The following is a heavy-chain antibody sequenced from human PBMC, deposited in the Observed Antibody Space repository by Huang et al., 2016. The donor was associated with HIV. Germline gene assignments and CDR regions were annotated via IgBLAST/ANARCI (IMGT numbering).Heavy chain of an antibody. V-gene: IGHV3-30*07. CDR2: RSYDGTRK. J-gene: IGHJ4*02. CDR1: GFSFSNYA. D-gene: IGHD4-4*01. Sequence: QVQLVESGGGVVQPGRSLRLSCVASGFSFSNYAVHWVRQAPGKGREWVAVRSYDGTRKDYADSVKGRFTVSRDNSKNTAYVQMNNPRGGDTAVYYCARAPEFGNYEFDQWGLGTLVTVSS. CDR3: ARAPEFGNYEFDQ.